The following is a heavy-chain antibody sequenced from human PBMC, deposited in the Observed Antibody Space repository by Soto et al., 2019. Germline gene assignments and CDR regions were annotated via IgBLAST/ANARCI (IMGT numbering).Heavy chain of an antibody. CDR2: ISYDGSNK. CDR3: AKDRGGVKQLVRGDYFDY. CDR1: GFTFSSYG. Sequence: QVQLVESGGGVVQPGRSLRLSCAASGFTFSSYGMHWVRQAPGKGLEWVAVISYDGSNKYYADSVKGRFTISRDNSKNTLYLQMNSLRAEDTAVYYCAKDRGGVKQLVRGDYFDYWGQGTLVTVSS. V-gene: IGHV3-30*18. J-gene: IGHJ4*02. D-gene: IGHD6-13*01.